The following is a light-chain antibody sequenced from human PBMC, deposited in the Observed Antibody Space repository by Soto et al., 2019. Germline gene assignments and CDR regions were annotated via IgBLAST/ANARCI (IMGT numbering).Light chain of an antibody. Sequence: QSALTQPRSVSGSPGQSVTISCTGTSSDVGGYDYVSWYQQHPGRAPKVMIYDVSKRPSGVPNLFSGSKSGNTASLTISGLQTEDEADYYCCSYAGTYTWVFGGGTKVTVL. CDR2: DVS. J-gene: IGLJ3*02. CDR3: CSYAGTYTWV. V-gene: IGLV2-11*01. CDR1: SSDVGGYDY.